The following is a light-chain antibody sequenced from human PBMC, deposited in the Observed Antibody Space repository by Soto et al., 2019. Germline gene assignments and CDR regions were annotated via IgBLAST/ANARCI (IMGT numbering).Light chain of an antibody. CDR1: SSNIGSNT. Sequence: QSVLTQPHSASGTPGQRVTISCSGSSSNIGSNTVNWYQQLPGTAPKLLIYSNNQRPSGVPDRFSGSKSGTSASLAISGLQSEDEADYYCAAWDDSLNGWVFGGGTKVTV. V-gene: IGLV1-44*01. CDR2: SNN. CDR3: AAWDDSLNGWV. J-gene: IGLJ3*02.